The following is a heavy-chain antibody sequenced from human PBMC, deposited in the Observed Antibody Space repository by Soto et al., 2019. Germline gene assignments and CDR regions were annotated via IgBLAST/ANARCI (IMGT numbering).Heavy chain of an antibody. Sequence: GGSLRLSCAASGFTVSSNYMSWVRQAPGKGLEWVSVIYSGGSTYYADSVKGRFTISRDNSKNTLYLQMNSLRAEDTAVYYCARDSYYYGYYYFDYWGQGTLVTVSS. V-gene: IGHV3-53*01. J-gene: IGHJ4*02. CDR1: GFTVSSNY. D-gene: IGHD3-10*01. CDR2: IYSGGST. CDR3: ARDSYYYGYYYFDY.